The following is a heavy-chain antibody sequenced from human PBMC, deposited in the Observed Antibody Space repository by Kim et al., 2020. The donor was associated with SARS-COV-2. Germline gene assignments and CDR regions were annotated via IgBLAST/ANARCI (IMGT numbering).Heavy chain of an antibody. J-gene: IGHJ4*02. D-gene: IGHD3-16*01. CDR2: IKQDGSEK. Sequence: GGSLRLSCAASGFTFSSYWMSWVRQAPGKGLEWVANIKQDGSEKYYVDSVKGRFTISRDNAKNSLYLQMNSLRAEDTAVYYCARAPIGYRGLRYYFDYWGQGTLVTVSS. V-gene: IGHV3-7*03. CDR3: ARAPIGYRGLRYYFDY. CDR1: GFTFSSYW.